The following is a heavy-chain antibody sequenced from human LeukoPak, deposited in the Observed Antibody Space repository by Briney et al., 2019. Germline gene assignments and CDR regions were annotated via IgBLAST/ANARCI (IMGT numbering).Heavy chain of an antibody. CDR1: GGSISSSSCY. J-gene: IGHJ4*02. CDR2: IYYSGST. D-gene: IGHD1-26*01. CDR3: AKGGKWDVTPFDY. Sequence: SETLSLTCTVSGGSISSSSCYWGWFRQPPGKGLEWIGSIYYSGSTYYNPSLKSRVTISVDTSKNQFSLKLSSVTAADTAVYYCAKGGKWDVTPFDYWGQGTLVTVSS. V-gene: IGHV4-39*01.